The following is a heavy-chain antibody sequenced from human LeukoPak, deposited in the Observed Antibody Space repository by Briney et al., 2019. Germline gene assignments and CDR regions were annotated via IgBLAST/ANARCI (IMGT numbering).Heavy chain of an antibody. J-gene: IGHJ4*02. CDR1: GGSLSSSSYY. D-gene: IGHD5-18*01. V-gene: IGHV4-39*07. Sequence: SETLSLTCTVSGGSLSSSSYYWGWIRQSPGKGLEWIGSIYYSGSTSSHPSLKSRVTISVDTSKNQFSLKLSSVTAADTAVYYCARDGQRDTRPYWGQGTLVTIPS. CDR3: ARDGQRDTRPY. CDR2: IYYSGST.